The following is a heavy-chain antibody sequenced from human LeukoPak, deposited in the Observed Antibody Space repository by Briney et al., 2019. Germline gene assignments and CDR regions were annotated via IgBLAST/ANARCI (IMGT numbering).Heavy chain of an antibody. CDR3: TTVTHFYL. CDR1: GFTFSGAW. V-gene: IGHV3-15*01. D-gene: IGHD2-15*01. J-gene: IGHJ4*02. CDR2: IKSDGAT. Sequence: PGGSLRLSCAPSGFTFSGAWLSWVRQVPGKGLGWIGRIKSDGATDYAAPVRGRFTISRDVSRATLYLEMNSLKTDDTAIYYCTTVTHFYLGGQGTLVTVSS.